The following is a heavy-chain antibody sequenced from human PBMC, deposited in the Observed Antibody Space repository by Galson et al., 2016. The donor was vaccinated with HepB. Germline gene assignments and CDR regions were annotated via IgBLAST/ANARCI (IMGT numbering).Heavy chain of an antibody. CDR2: ISSSSKYI. CDR3: ARDRGIAAGGWFDP. D-gene: IGHD6-13*01. J-gene: IGHJ5*02. V-gene: IGHV3-21*01. Sequence: SLRLSCAASGFTFSNYYMHWVRQAPGKGLEWVSSISSSSKYIYYADSVKGLFTISRANANNSLFLQMNSLRAEDTAVYFCARDRGIAAGGWFDPWGQGTQVTVSS. CDR1: GFTFSNYY.